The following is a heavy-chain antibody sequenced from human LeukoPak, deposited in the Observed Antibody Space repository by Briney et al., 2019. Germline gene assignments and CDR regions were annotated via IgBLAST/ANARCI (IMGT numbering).Heavy chain of an antibody. CDR2: ISGSGGST. Sequence: GGSLRLSCAASGFTFSSYAMSWVRQAPGKGLEWVSAISGSGGSTYYADSVKGRFTISRDNSKNTLYLQMNSLRAEDTAVYYCARDKLHYDSSGYYLGYWGQGTLVTVSS. V-gene: IGHV3-23*01. CDR3: ARDKLHYDSSGYYLGY. CDR1: GFTFSSYA. D-gene: IGHD3-22*01. J-gene: IGHJ4*02.